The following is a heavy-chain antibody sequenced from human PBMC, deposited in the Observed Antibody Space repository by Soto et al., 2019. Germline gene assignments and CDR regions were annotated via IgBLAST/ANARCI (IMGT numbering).Heavy chain of an antibody. CDR3: ARVAVPYSSSWGYFDY. Sequence: QVHLVQSGAEVKKPGSSVKVSCKASGGTFSSYAISWVRQAPGQGLESLGGIIPIFDTANYAQKFQGRVTITADESTSTAYMDLSSLRSEDTAVYYCARVAVPYSSSWGYFDYWGQGTLVTVSS. CDR2: IIPIFDTA. J-gene: IGHJ4*02. D-gene: IGHD6-13*01. CDR1: GGTFSSYA. V-gene: IGHV1-69*12.